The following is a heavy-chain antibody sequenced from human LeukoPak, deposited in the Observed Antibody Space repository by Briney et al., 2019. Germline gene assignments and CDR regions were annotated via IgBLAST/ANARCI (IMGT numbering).Heavy chain of an antibody. CDR3: ARGGSSAWRRTHWFDP. V-gene: IGHV3-21*01. Sequence: GESLRLSCAASGFTFGSYSMNWVRQAPGKGLEWVSSISTSGTYIYYADSVRGRFTISRDNAKNSLYLQMNTLRAEDTAVYYCARGGSSAWRRTHWFDPWGQGTLVTVSS. CDR1: GFTFGSYS. D-gene: IGHD3-22*01. J-gene: IGHJ5*02. CDR2: ISTSGTYI.